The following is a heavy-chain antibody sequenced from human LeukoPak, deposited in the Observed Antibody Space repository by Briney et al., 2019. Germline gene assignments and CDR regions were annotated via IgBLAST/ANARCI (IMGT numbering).Heavy chain of an antibody. CDR2: ISSSGSTI. Sequence: GGSLRLSCAASGFTFSDYYMSWIRQAPGKGLEWVSYISSSGSTIYYADSVKGRFTISRDNSKNTLYLQMNSLRAEDTAVYYCARAGISRLPYYFDYWGQGTLVTVSS. J-gene: IGHJ4*02. D-gene: IGHD6-13*01. CDR3: ARAGISRLPYYFDY. V-gene: IGHV3-11*01. CDR1: GFTFSDYY.